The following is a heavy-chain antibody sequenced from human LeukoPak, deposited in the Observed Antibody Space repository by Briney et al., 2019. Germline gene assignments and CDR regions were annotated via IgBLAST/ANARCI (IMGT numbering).Heavy chain of an antibody. J-gene: IGHJ3*02. CDR1: GFTFSTFA. CDR2: IFPSGGEI. CDR3: ARESDFNGNFDAFDI. V-gene: IGHV3-23*01. D-gene: IGHD4-23*01. Sequence: PGGSLRLSCAASGFTFSTFAMIWVRQPPGKGLEWVSSIFPSGGEIHYADSVRGRFTISRDNSKSTLSLQMNSLRAEDTAVYYCARESDFNGNFDAFDIWGQGTVVTVSS.